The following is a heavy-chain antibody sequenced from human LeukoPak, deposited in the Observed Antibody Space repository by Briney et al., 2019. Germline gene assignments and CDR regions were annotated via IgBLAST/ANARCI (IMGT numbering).Heavy chain of an antibody. CDR2: IKQDGSEK. D-gene: IGHD1-26*01. Sequence: GSLRLSCAASGFTFGDYYMSWIRQAPGKGLEWVANIKQDGSEKYYVDSVKGRFTISRDNAKNSLYLQMNSLRAEDTAVYYCARAGVVGATFGWFDPWGQGTLVTVSS. V-gene: IGHV3-7*01. J-gene: IGHJ5*02. CDR3: ARAGVVGATFGWFDP. CDR1: GFTFGDYY.